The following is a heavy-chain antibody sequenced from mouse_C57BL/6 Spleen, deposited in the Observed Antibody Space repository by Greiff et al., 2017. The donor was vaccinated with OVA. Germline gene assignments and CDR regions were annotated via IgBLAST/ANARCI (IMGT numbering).Heavy chain of an antibody. CDR2: INSDGGRT. J-gene: IGHJ1*03. CDR1: EYEFPSHD. Sequence: EVKLMESGGGLVQPGESLKLSCESNEYEFPSHDMSWVRKTPEKRLELVAAINSDGGRTYYPDTMERRIIISRDNTKKTLYLQMSSLRSEDTALYYCARQGNGGYFEVWGTGTTVTVSS. CDR3: ARQGNGGYFEV. V-gene: IGHV5-2*01.